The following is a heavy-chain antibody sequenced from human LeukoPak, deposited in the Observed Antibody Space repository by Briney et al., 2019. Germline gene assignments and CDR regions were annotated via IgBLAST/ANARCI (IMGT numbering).Heavy chain of an antibody. CDR1: GGSVSSGTYY. CDR3: ARFAYCGGHCWYYFDY. Sequence: SETLSLTCTVSGGSVSSGTYYWTWIRQPPGKGLEWIGYISYSGATKYSPSLKSRVTISVDTSKNQFSLKLSSVTAADTAVYYCARFAYCGGHCWYYFDYWGQGSLVTVSS. V-gene: IGHV4-61*01. J-gene: IGHJ4*02. D-gene: IGHD2-21*02. CDR2: ISYSGAT.